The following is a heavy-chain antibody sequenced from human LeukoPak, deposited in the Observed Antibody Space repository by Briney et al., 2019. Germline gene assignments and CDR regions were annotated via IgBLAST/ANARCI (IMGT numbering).Heavy chain of an antibody. CDR2: IYHSGST. Sequence: SETLSLTCAVSGGSISSGGYSWSWIRQPPGTGLEWLGYIYHSGSTYYNPSLKSRVTISVDTSKNQFSLKLSSVTAADTAVYYCARGLGPNCSSTSCYLNWFDPWGQGTLVTVSS. D-gene: IGHD2-2*01. CDR3: ARGLGPNCSSTSCYLNWFDP. V-gene: IGHV4-30-2*01. J-gene: IGHJ5*02. CDR1: GGSISSGGYS.